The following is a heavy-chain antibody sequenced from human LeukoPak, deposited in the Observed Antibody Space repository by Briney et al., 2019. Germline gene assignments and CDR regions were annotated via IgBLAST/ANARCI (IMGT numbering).Heavy chain of an antibody. J-gene: IGHJ4*02. CDR1: GGSISSSAYH. V-gene: IGHV4-39*01. D-gene: IGHD2-15*01. Sequence: KPSETLSLTCTVSGGSISSSAYHWGWIRQPPGKGLEWVGSIHSSGSTYYNLSLKSRVTISVDTSKNQFSLKLSSVTAADTAVYYCARLWSTHCDGGSCPHQPNYWGQGTLVTVSS. CDR3: ARLWSTHCDGGSCPHQPNY. CDR2: IHSSGST.